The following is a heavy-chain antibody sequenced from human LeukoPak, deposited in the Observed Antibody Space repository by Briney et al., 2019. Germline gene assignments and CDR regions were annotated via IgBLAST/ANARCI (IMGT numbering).Heavy chain of an antibody. Sequence: EGSLRLSYAVSGITLSNYGMSWVRQAPGKGLEWVAGISDSGGSRNYADSVKGRFTISRDNPKNTLYLQMNSLRAEDTAVYFCAKRGVVIRVILVGFHKEAYYFDSWGQGALVTVSS. D-gene: IGHD3-22*01. CDR1: GITLSNYG. CDR2: ISDSGGSR. J-gene: IGHJ4*02. V-gene: IGHV3-23*01. CDR3: AKRGVVIRVILVGFHKEAYYFDS.